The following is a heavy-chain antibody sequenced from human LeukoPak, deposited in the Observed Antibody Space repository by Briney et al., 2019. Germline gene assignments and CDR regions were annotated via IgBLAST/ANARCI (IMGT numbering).Heavy chain of an antibody. CDR3: ARVLGGGSYDRLDY. Sequence: SVKVSCKASGGTFSSYAISWVRQAPGQGLEWMGRIIPILGIANYAQKFQGRVTITADKSTSTAYMELSSLRSEDTAVYYCARVLGGGSYDRLDYWGPGTLVTVSS. CDR2: IIPILGIA. D-gene: IGHD1-26*01. J-gene: IGHJ4*01. CDR1: GGTFSSYA. V-gene: IGHV1-69*04.